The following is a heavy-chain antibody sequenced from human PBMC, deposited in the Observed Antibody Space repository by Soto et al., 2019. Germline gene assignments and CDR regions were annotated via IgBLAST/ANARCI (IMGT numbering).Heavy chain of an antibody. V-gene: IGHV4-30-2*01. CDR1: GGSISSGGYS. CDR3: AREFPYYVSSDSYLDY. D-gene: IGHD3-16*01. J-gene: IGHJ4*02. CDR2: IYHSGST. Sequence: SETLSLTCAVSGGSISSGGYSWSWIRQPPGKGLEWIGYIYHSGSTYYNPSLKSRVTISVDTSKNQFSLHLNSVTPEDTAVYYCAREFPYYVSSDSYLDYWGQGALVTVSS.